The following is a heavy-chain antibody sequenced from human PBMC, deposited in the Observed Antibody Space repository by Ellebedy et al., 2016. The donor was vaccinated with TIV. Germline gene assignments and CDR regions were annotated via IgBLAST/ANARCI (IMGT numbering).Heavy chain of an antibody. CDR3: ARTTAFDV. CDR2: IYSSGRT. D-gene: IGHD1-14*01. J-gene: IGHJ3*01. V-gene: IGHV4-59*01. CDR1: GGSISSYF. Sequence: SETLSLTXTVSGGSISSYFWSWIRQPPGRGLEWIGYIYSSGRTNYNPSLKGRVTMSVDTSKNQFSLRLSSVTAADTGVYYCARTTAFDVWGQGTMVTVSS.